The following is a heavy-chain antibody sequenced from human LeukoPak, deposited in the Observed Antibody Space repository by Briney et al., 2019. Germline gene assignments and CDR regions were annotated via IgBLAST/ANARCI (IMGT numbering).Heavy chain of an antibody. CDR3: ARDSGYRPY. D-gene: IGHD5-18*01. CDR2: ISSTSSTI. Sequence: GGSLRLSCAASGFTFTTYTMNWVRQAPGKGLEWISYISSTSSTIEYADSVKGRFTISRDNSKNTLYLQMNSLRAEDTAVYYCARDSGYRPYWGQGTLVTVSS. CDR1: GFTFTTYT. V-gene: IGHV3-48*01. J-gene: IGHJ4*02.